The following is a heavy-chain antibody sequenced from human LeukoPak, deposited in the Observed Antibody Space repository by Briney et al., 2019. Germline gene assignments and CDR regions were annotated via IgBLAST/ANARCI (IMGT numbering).Heavy chain of an antibody. CDR3: ARQTGSGLFILP. J-gene: IGHJ4*02. CDR1: GGSISSNKYY. D-gene: IGHD3/OR15-3a*01. CDR2: IHYTGGT. V-gene: IGHV4-39*01. Sequence: SETLSLTCTVSGGSISSNKYYWGWIRQPPGKGLEWIGSIHYTGGTYYNASLTSRVTISVETSKNQFSLRLTSVTAADTAVYYCARQTGSGLFILPGGQGTLVTVSS.